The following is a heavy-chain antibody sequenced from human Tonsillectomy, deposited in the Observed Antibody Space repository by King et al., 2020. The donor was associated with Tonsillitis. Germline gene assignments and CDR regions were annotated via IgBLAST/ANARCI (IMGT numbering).Heavy chain of an antibody. CDR1: GFTFSSYS. J-gene: IGHJ4*02. Sequence: VQLVESGGGLVKPGGSLRLSCAASGFTFSSYSMNWVRQAPGKGLEWVSSISSSSSYIYYADSVKGRFTISRDNAKNSLYLQMNSLRAEDTAVYYCARDDHYGEYEFDYWGQGSLVTVSS. V-gene: IGHV3-21*01. D-gene: IGHD4-17*01. CDR3: ARDDHYGEYEFDY. CDR2: ISSSSSYI.